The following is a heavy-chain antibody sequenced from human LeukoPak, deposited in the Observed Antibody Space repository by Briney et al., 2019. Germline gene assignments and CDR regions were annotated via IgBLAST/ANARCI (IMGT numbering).Heavy chain of an antibody. D-gene: IGHD6-13*01. CDR1: GFTFSSYA. CDR2: ISGSGGSA. V-gene: IGHV3-23*01. J-gene: IGHJ4*02. CDR3: AKDLLKGAIAAAGPFDY. Sequence: GGSLRLSCAASGFTFSSYAMSWVRQAPGKGLEWVSAISGSGGSAYYADSVEGRFTISRDNSKNTLYLQMNSLRAEDTAVYYCAKDLLKGAIAAAGPFDYWGQGTLVTVSS.